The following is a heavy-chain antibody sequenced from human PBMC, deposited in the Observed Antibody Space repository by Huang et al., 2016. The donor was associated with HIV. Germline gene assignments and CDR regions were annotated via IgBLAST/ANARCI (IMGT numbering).Heavy chain of an antibody. CDR1: GGSFSGYY. Sequence: QVQLQQWGAGLLKPSETLSLTCAVYGGSFSGYYWSWIRQSPGKGLEWIGEINHSGRTNHNPSRKRRLTISVDTSKNQFSLKLSLVTAADTAVYYCARERMMSWLDDHDAFDIWGQGTMVTVSS. J-gene: IGHJ3*02. CDR2: INHSGRT. CDR3: ARERMMSWLDDHDAFDI. D-gene: IGHD1-1*01. V-gene: IGHV4-34*01.